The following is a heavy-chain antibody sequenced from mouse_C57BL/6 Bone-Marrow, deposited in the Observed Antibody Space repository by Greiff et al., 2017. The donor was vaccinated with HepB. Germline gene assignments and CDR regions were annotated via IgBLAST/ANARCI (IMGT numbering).Heavy chain of an antibody. CDR3: ARGGDGPYYFDY. D-gene: IGHD1-1*01. CDR1: GYAFSSSW. CDR2: IYPGDGDT. V-gene: IGHV1-82*01. J-gene: IGHJ2*01. Sequence: ESGPELVKPGASVKISCKASGYAFSSSWMNWVKQRPGKGLEWIGRIYPGDGDTNYNGKFKGKATLTADKSSSTAYMQLSSLTSEDSAVYFCARGGDGPYYFDYWGQGTTLTVSS.